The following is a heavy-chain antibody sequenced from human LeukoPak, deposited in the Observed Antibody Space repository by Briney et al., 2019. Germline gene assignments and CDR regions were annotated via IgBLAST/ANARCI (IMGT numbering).Heavy chain of an antibody. J-gene: IGHJ4*02. CDR3: ASRADYSKLPYFDY. V-gene: IGHV4-31*03. CDR1: GGSISRGGYY. CDR2: IYYSGGT. Sequence: SETLSLTCTVSGGSISRGGYYWTWIRQHPGTGLEWLGHIYYSGGTYYNPSLKSRVTISVDTSKNQFSLKLSSMTAADTAVYYCASRADYSKLPYFDYWGQGTLVTVSS. D-gene: IGHD4-11*01.